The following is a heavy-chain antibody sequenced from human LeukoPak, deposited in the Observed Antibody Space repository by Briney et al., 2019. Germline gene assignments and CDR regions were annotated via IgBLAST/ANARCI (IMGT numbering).Heavy chain of an antibody. CDR2: ISYDGSNK. D-gene: IGHD3-16*01. CDR1: GFTFSSYG. CDR3: ARERLALGSYGRYGMDV. Sequence: PGGSLRLSCAASGFTFSSYGMHWVRQAPGKGLEWVAVISYDGSNKYYADSVKGRFTISRDNSKNTLYLQMNSLRAEDTAVYYCARERLALGSYGRYGMDVWGQGTTVTVSS. J-gene: IGHJ6*02. V-gene: IGHV3-30*03.